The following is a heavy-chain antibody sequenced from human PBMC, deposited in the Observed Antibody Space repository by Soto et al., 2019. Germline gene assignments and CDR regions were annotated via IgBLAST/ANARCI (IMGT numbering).Heavy chain of an antibody. V-gene: IGHV3-11*06. CDR3: ARDQWDVVVPAAIPFDYYYCMHV. J-gene: IGHJ6*02. CDR2: ISSSSSYT. CDR1: GFTFSDYY. D-gene: IGHD2-2*01. Sequence: PGGSLRLSCAASGFTFSDYYMSWIRQAPGKGLEWVSYISSSSSYTNYADSVKGRFTISRDNAKNSLYLQMNSLRAEDTAVYYCARDQWDVVVPAAIPFDYYYCMHVWYQRTTGTLFS.